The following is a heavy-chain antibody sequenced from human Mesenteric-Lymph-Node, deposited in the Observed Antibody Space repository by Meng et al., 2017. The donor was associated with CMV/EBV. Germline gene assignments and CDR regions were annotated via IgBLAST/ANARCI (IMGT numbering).Heavy chain of an antibody. Sequence: GESLKISCAASGFTFNTYGMHWVRQAPGKGLEWVTFVAYDGRNKYYADSVKGRFTISRDNSRNTLFLQMSSLRAEDTAVYYCATSYSGYDAFDIWGQGTMVTVSS. D-gene: IGHD5-12*01. CDR1: GFTFNTYG. CDR3: ATSYSGYDAFDI. J-gene: IGHJ3*02. V-gene: IGHV3-30*02. CDR2: VAYDGRNK.